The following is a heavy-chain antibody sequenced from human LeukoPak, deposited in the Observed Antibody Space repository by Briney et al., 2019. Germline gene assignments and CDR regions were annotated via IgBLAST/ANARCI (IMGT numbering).Heavy chain of an antibody. V-gene: IGHV4-59*12. CDR2: IYHSGST. CDR1: GGSISSYY. Sequence: SETLSLTCTVSGGSISSYYWSWIRQPPGKGLEWIGEIYHSGSTNYNPSLKSRVTISVDKSKNQFSLKLSSVTAADTAVYYCARGARYSYDYWGQGTLVTVSS. D-gene: IGHD5-18*01. J-gene: IGHJ4*02. CDR3: ARGARYSYDY.